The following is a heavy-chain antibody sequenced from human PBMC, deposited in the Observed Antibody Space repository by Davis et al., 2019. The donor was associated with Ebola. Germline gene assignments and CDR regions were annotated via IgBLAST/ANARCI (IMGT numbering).Heavy chain of an antibody. CDR1: GASITSAYFS. D-gene: IGHD3-22*01. Sequence: SETLSFTCNVSGASITSAYFSWTWVRQPAGKGLEWIGHIYSNGITKSNPSLESRVTISLDTSKNLFSLRLISVTAADTAIYFCARDRHDSRAYGFWGPGTLVTVSS. CDR2: IYSNGIT. CDR3: ARDRHDSRAYGF. J-gene: IGHJ4*02. V-gene: IGHV4-61*09.